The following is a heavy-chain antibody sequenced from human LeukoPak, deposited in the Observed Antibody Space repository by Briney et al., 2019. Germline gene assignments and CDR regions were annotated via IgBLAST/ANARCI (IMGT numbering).Heavy chain of an antibody. D-gene: IGHD4-23*01. V-gene: IGHV3-21*04. Sequence: PGGSLRLSCAASGFTFSSYSMNWVRQAPGKGLEWVSSIRSSSSYIYYADSVKGRFTISRDNAKNSLYLQMNSLRAEDTAVYYCARDWFSDYGGHYGMDVWGQGTTVTVSS. CDR3: ARDWFSDYGGHYGMDV. CDR1: GFTFSSYS. CDR2: IRSSSSYI. J-gene: IGHJ6*02.